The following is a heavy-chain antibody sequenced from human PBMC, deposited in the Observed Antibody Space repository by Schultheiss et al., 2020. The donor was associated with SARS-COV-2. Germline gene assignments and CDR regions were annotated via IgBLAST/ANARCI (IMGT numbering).Heavy chain of an antibody. V-gene: IGHV1-69*13. Sequence: SVKVSCKASGYTFTSYYMHWVRQAPGQGLEWMGGIIPIFGTANYAQKFQGRVTITADESTSTAYMELSSLRSEDTAVYYCATRAHIVVVPAAYYYYGMDVWGQGTTVTVSS. D-gene: IGHD2-2*01. J-gene: IGHJ6*02. CDR2: IIPIFGTA. CDR1: GYTFTSYY. CDR3: ATRAHIVVVPAAYYYYGMDV.